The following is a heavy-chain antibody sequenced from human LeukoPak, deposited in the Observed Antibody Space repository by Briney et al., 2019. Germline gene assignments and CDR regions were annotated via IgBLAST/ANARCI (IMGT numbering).Heavy chain of an antibody. V-gene: IGHV3-48*04. CDR1: GFTFSSYS. CDR3: ARDGGDTAMVTSLDY. J-gene: IGHJ4*02. D-gene: IGHD5-18*01. Sequence: GGSLRLSCAASGFTFSSYSMNWVRQAPGKGLEWVSYISSSSSTIYYADSVKGRFTISRDNAQNSVYLQMNSLRAEDTALYHCARDGGDTAMVTSLDYWGQGTLVTVSS. CDR2: ISSSSSTI.